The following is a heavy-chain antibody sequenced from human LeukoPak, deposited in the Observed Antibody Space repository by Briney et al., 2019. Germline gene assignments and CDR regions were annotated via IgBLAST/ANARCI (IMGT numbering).Heavy chain of an antibody. Sequence: GGSLRLSCAASGFTFSSYSMNWVRQAPGKGLEWVSSISSSSSYIYYADSVKGRFTISRDNAKNSLYLQMNSLRAEDTAVYYCARDRITMVQGVITYFDYWGQGTLVTVSS. CDR1: GFTFSSYS. D-gene: IGHD3-10*01. CDR2: ISSSSSYI. V-gene: IGHV3-21*01. J-gene: IGHJ4*02. CDR3: ARDRITMVQGVITYFDY.